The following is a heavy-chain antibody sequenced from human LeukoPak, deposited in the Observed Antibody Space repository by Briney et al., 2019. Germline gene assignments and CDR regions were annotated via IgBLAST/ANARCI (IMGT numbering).Heavy chain of an antibody. CDR2: ISAYNGNT. Sequence: APVKGSCKASGYTFTSYGISWVRQAPGQGLEWMGWISAYNGNTNYAQKLQGRVTMTTDTSTSTAYMELRSLRSDDTAVYYCARELGVATISSLGYWGQGTLVTVSS. J-gene: IGHJ4*02. D-gene: IGHD5-24*01. CDR3: ARELGVATISSLGY. V-gene: IGHV1-18*01. CDR1: GYTFTSYG.